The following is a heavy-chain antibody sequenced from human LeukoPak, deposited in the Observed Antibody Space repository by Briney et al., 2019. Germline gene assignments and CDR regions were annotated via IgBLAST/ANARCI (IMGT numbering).Heavy chain of an antibody. CDR3: ARMTAGDYDFWSGYYVFRDYYYGMDV. CDR2: INHSGST. D-gene: IGHD3-3*01. CDR1: GGSFSGYY. J-gene: IGHJ6*02. Sequence: PSETLSLTCAVYGGSFSGYYWSWIRQPPGKGLEWIGEINHSGSTNYNPSLKSRVTISVDTSKNQFSLKLSSVTAADTAVYYCARMTAGDYDFWSGYYVFRDYYYGMDVWGQGTTVTVSS. V-gene: IGHV4-34*01.